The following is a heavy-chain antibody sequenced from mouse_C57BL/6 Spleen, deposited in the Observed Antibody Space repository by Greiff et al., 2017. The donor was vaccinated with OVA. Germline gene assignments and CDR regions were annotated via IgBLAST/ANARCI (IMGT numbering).Heavy chain of an antibody. CDR2: IDPETGGT. J-gene: IGHJ2*01. V-gene: IGHV1-15*01. D-gene: IGHD1-1*01. Sequence: QVQPQQSGAELVRPGASVTLSCKASGYTFTDYEMHWVKQTPVHGLEWIGAIDPETGGTAYNQKFKGKAILTADKSSSTAYMELRSLTSEDSAVYYCTRYYYGSSYGYWGQGTTLTVSS. CDR1: GYTFTDYE. CDR3: TRYYYGSSYGY.